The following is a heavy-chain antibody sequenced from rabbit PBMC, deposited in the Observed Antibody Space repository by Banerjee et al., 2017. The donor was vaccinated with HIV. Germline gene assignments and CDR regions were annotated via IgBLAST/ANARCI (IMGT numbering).Heavy chain of an antibody. CDR2: IYGGSGGNT. V-gene: IGHV1S45*01. J-gene: IGHJ3*01. Sequence: QQQLEESGGDLVKPEASLTLTCKASGFSFSSSYWICWVRQAPGKGLEWIACIYGGSGGNTYYASWAKGRFTISKPSSTTVTLQMTSLTAADTATYFCARTYSGGWGLWGQGTLVTVS. CDR3: ARTYSGGWGL. CDR1: GFSFSSSYW. D-gene: IGHD4-1*01.